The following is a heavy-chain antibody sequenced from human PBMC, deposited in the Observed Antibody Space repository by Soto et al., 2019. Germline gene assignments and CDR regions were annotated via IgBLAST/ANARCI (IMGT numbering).Heavy chain of an antibody. V-gene: IGHV1-18*01. Sequence: QVQLVQSGAEVKKPGASVKVSCKASGYTFSSYGISWVRQAPGQGLEWMGWISAYNGNTNYTQKLQARVTMTTDTSTSTAYMALMRLRSDDTAVYSCARPLPPIDYWGQGTLVTVSS. CDR3: ARPLPPIDY. D-gene: IGHD1-26*01. CDR1: GYTFSSYG. J-gene: IGHJ4*02. CDR2: ISAYNGNT.